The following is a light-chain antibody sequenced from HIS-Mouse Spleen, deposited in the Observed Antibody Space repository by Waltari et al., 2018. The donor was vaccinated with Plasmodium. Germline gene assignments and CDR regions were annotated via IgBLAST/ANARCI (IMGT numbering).Light chain of an antibody. CDR2: GAS. J-gene: IGKJ3*01. Sequence: ELVMTQSPATLSVSPGERDTLSCRASQRVSSNLAWYQQKPGQAPRLRIYGASTRATGIPARFSGSGSGTEFTLTISSLQSEDFAVYYGQQYNNWSFTFGPGTKVDIK. V-gene: IGKV3-15*01. CDR3: QQYNNWSFT. CDR1: QRVSSN.